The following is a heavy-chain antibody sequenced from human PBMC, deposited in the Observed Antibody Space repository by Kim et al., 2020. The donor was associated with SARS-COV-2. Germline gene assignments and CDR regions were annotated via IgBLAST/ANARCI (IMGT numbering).Heavy chain of an antibody. CDR3: ARGRGSGSYDLGC. CDR1: GGSFSGYY. Sequence: SETLSLTCAVYGGSFSGYYWSWIRQPPGKGLEWIGEINHSGSTNYNPSLKSRVTISVDTSKNQFSLKLSSVTAADTAVYYCARGRGSGSYDLGCWGQGT. D-gene: IGHD1-26*01. CDR2: INHSGST. V-gene: IGHV4-34*01. J-gene: IGHJ4*02.